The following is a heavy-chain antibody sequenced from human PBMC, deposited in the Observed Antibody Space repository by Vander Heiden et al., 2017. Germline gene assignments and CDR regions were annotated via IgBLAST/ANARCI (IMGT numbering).Heavy chain of an antibody. CDR1: GFTFSSYA. V-gene: IGHV3-30-3*01. CDR3: VLNKPGYSSSWPHFDY. D-gene: IGHD6-13*01. Sequence: QVQLVESGGGVVQPGRSLRLSCAAPGFTFSSYAMHWVRRAPGKGLEWVAVIAYDGSNKYYADSVKGRFTISRDNSKNTLYLQMNSLRAEDTTVYYCVLNKPGYSSSWPHFDYWGQGTLVTVSS. CDR2: IAYDGSNK. J-gene: IGHJ4*02.